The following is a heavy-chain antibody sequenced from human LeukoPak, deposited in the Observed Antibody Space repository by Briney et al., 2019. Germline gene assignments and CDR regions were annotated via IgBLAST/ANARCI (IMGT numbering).Heavy chain of an antibody. J-gene: IGHJ3*02. V-gene: IGHV3-11*04. D-gene: IGHD6-19*01. Sequence: GGSLRLSCAASGFTFSDYCMSWIRQAPGKGLEWVSYISSSGSTIYYADSVKGRFTISRDNAKNSLYLQMNSLRAEDTAVYYCAREGIAVAPGDAFDIWGQGTMVTVSS. CDR2: ISSSGSTI. CDR3: AREGIAVAPGDAFDI. CDR1: GFTFSDYC.